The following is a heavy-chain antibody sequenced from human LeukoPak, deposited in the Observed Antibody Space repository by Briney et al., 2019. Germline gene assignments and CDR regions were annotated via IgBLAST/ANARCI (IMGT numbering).Heavy chain of an antibody. D-gene: IGHD3-10*01. J-gene: IGHJ4*02. CDR2: ISAYNGNT. V-gene: IGHV1-18*04. Sequence: ASVKVSCKASGYSFTSYGINWVRQAPGQGLEWMGWISAYNGNTNYAQKLQGRVTMTTCTSTTTAYMELRSLRSDDTAVYYCARLITMVRGAIDYWGQGTLVTVSS. CDR3: ARLITMVRGAIDY. CDR1: GYSFTSYG.